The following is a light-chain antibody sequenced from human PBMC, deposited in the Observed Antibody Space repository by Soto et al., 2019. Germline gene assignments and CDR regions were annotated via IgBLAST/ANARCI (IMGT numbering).Light chain of an antibody. CDR1: SSDVGGYNY. J-gene: IGLJ2*01. Sequence: QSVLTQPPSASGSPGQSVTISCTGTSSDVGGYNYVSWYQQHPGKAPKLMIYEVSKRPSWVADRFSGSKSGNTASLTVSGLQVEDEDDYYCSSYAGSNNLVVFGGGTKLTVL. CDR2: EVS. V-gene: IGLV2-8*01. CDR3: SSYAGSNNLVV.